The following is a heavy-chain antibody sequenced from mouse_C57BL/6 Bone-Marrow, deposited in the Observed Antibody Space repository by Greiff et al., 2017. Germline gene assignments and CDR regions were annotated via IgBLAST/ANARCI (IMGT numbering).Heavy chain of an antibody. CDR2: IHPNSGST. CDR1: GYTFTSYW. J-gene: IGHJ3*01. V-gene: IGHV1-64*01. CDR3: ARHYGNPAWFAY. D-gene: IGHD2-1*01. Sequence: QVQLQQPGAELVKPGASVKLSCKASGYTFTSYWMHWVKQRPGQGLEWIGMIHPNSGSTNYNEKFKSKATLTVDKSSSTAYMQLSSLTSEDSAVYYCARHYGNPAWFAYWGQGTLVTVSA.